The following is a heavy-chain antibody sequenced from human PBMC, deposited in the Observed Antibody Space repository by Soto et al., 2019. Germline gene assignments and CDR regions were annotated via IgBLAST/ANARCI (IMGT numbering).Heavy chain of an antibody. D-gene: IGHD1-26*01. CDR3: ARDGSVGAFDY. CDR1: GFTFSSYD. J-gene: IGHJ4*02. Sequence: EVQLVESGGGLVQPGGSLRLSCAASGFTFSSYDMHWVRQATGKGLEWVSAIGTAGDTYYPGSVKGRFTISRENAKNSLYLQMNSLSAGDTAVYYCARDGSVGAFDYWGQGTLVTVSS. V-gene: IGHV3-13*01. CDR2: IGTAGDT.